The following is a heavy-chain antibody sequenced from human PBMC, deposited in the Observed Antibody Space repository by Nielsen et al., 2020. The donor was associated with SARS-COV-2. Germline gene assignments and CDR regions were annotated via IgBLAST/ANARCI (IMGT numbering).Heavy chain of an antibody. J-gene: IGHJ6*02. V-gene: IGHV3-30*04. CDR2: ISYDGSNK. Sequence: WIRQPPGKGLEWVAVISYDGSNKYYADSVKGRFTISRDNAKNSLYLQMNSLRAEDTAVYYCARGSMVRGVTDYYYYGMDAWGQGTTVTVSS. D-gene: IGHD3-10*01. CDR3: ARGSMVRGVTDYYYYGMDA.